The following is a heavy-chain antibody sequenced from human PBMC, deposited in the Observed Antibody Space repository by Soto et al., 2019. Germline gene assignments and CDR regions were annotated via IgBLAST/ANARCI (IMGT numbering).Heavy chain of an antibody. V-gene: IGHV3-30-3*01. CDR2: ISYDGSNK. CDR1: GFTFSSYA. CDR3: ARDLKIVGATTDPGLIFDY. D-gene: IGHD1-26*01. Sequence: GGSLRLSCAASGFTFSSYAMHWVRQAPGKGLEWVAVISYDGSNKYYADSVKGRFTISRDNSKNTLYLQMNSLRAEDTAVYYCARDLKIVGATTDPGLIFDYWGQGTLVTVSS. J-gene: IGHJ4*02.